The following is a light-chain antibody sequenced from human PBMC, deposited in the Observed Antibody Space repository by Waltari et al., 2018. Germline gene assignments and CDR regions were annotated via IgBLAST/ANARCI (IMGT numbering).Light chain of an antibody. CDR1: NIGSKS. J-gene: IGLJ2*01. V-gene: IGLV3-21*04. Sequence: SYVLTQPPSASEAPGKTARSTCGGDNIGSKSVQWYQQKPGQAPVLVIYYGSDRPSGIPERFSGSNSGNTATLTISRVEVGDEAAYYCQVWDSNTDLVVFGGGTKLTVL. CDR2: YGS. CDR3: QVWDSNTDLVV.